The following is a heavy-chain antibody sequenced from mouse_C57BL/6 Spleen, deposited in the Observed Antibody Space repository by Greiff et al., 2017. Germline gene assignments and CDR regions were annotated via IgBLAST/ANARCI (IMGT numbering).Heavy chain of an antibody. CDR3: ARGGLDYDYDVNAY. Sequence: QVHVKQPGAELVRPGSSVKLSCKASGYTFTSYWMHWVKQRPIQGLEWIGNIDPSDSETHYNQKFKDKATLTVDKSSSTAYMQLSSLTSEDSAVYYCARGGLDYDYDVNAYWGQGTLVTVSA. V-gene: IGHV1-52*01. CDR2: IDPSDSET. D-gene: IGHD2-4*01. CDR1: GYTFTSYW. J-gene: IGHJ3*01.